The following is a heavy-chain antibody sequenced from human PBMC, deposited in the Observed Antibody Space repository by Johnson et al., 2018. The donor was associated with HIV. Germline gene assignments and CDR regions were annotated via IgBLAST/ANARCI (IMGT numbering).Heavy chain of an antibody. Sequence: VQLVESGGGVVQPGRSLRLSCAASGFTFSSYGMHWVRQAPGKGLAWVAVIWYDGSNKYYADSVKGRFTISRDNSKNTLYLQMNGLRGEDTGVYSCAKDAAAVGGDACEGGGQGTMVTVSS. D-gene: IGHD3-16*01. CDR2: IWYDGSNK. V-gene: IGHV3-33*06. CDR1: GFTFSSYG. CDR3: AKDAAAVGGDACEG. J-gene: IGHJ3*01.